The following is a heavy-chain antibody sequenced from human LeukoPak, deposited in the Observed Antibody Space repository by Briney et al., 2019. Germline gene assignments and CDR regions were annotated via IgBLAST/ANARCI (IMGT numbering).Heavy chain of an antibody. CDR3: ARDLFYSVSGTYYNVGRVFNY. J-gene: IGHJ4*02. V-gene: IGHV1-2*02. CDR1: GYTFTNYD. Sequence: ASVKVSCKTSGYTFTNYDINWVRQAPGQGLEWMGWINPNSGGTNYAQKFQGRVTMTRDTSITTAYMELTSLRSDDTAVYYCARDLFYSVSGTYYNVGRVFNYWGQGTLVTVSS. D-gene: IGHD3-10*01. CDR2: INPNSGGT.